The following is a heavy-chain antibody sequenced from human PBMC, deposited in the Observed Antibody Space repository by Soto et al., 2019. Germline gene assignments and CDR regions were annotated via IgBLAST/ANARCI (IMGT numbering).Heavy chain of an antibody. Sequence: GGSMRLSCAVSGFTFSDHYMDWVRQDPGKGLEWIGRSRDRAHSYTTDYAAPVKGRFTISRDDSKNTLYLQMNSLKTEDTAVYYCTTAMGVGATKNGDLGGYWGQGTLVTVSS. CDR1: GFTFSDHY. V-gene: IGHV3-72*01. J-gene: IGHJ4*02. CDR2: SRDRAHSYTT. CDR3: TTAMGVGATKNGDLGGY. D-gene: IGHD1-26*01.